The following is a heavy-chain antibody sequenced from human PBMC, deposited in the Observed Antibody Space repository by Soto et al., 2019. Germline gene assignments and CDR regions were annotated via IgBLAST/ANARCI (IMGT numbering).Heavy chain of an antibody. CDR2: INAGNGNT. CDR1: GYTFTSYA. Sequence: QVQLVQSGAEVKKPGASVKVSCKASGYTFTSYAMHWVRQAPGQRLEWMGWINAGNGNTKYSQKFQGRVTITRDTSASTAYMELSSLRSEDTAVYYCAKAAPPGSYYYYVMDVWGQGTTVTVSS. J-gene: IGHJ6*02. CDR3: AKAAPPGSYYYYVMDV. D-gene: IGHD6-6*01. V-gene: IGHV1-3*01.